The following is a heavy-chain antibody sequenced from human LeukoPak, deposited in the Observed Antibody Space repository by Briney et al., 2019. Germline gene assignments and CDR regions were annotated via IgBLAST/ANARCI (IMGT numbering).Heavy chain of an antibody. Sequence: PSETLSLTCTVSGGSISSYYWSWIRQPSGKGLEWVGYIYYSGSTNYNPSLKSRVTISVDTSKNQFSLKLSSVTAADTAVYYCARGRDAFDIWGQGTMVTVSS. CDR2: IYYSGST. CDR1: GGSISSYY. J-gene: IGHJ3*02. CDR3: ARGRDAFDI. V-gene: IGHV4-59*01.